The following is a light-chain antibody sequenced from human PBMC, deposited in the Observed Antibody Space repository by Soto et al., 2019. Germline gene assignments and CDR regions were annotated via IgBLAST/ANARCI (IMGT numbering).Light chain of an antibody. Sequence: DVVMTQSPLSLPVTLGQPASISCRSSESLAYSDGNTYLNWFQQRPGQSPRRLIYHVSKRDSGVPDRFSGSGSGTDFTLTITRLEPEDSAVYFCQQYTGPPTTFGQGTRLEIK. J-gene: IGKJ5*01. V-gene: IGKV2-30*01. CDR3: QQYTGPPTT. CDR2: HVS. CDR1: ESLAYSDGNTY.